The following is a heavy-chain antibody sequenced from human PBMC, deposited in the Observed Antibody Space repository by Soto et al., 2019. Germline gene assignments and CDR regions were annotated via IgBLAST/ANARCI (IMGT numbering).Heavy chain of an antibody. D-gene: IGHD4-17*01. CDR1: GFNCRKFA. V-gene: IGHV3-23*01. CDR2: MSERSGPP. Sequence: GSLRLSCAASGFNCRKFAMSWVRQAPGKGLEWVSGMSERSGPPLYADSVKGRFTISRDNSKSTLYLEMNNLRPEDTAVYYCAKDQDNTDYYWIFDLWGRGTPVTVSS. J-gene: IGHJ2*01. CDR3: AKDQDNTDYYWIFDL.